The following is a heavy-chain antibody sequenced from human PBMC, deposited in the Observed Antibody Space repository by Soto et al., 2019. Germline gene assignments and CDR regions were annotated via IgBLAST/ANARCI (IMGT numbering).Heavy chain of an antibody. V-gene: IGHV4-61*01. J-gene: IGHJ6*02. D-gene: IGHD6-25*01. Sequence: QVQLQESGTGLVKPSETLSLTCTVSGGSVSSGSYYWSWIRQPPGKGLEWIGYIYYSGSTNYNPSLKSRVTISVDTSKNQFSLKLSSVTAADTAVYYCARFSGSAGVLGMDVWGQGTTVTVSS. CDR3: ARFSGSAGVLGMDV. CDR1: GGSVSSGSYY. CDR2: IYYSGST.